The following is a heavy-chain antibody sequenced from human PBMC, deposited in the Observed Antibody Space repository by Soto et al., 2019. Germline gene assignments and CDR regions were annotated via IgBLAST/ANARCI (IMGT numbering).Heavy chain of an antibody. V-gene: IGHV3-30*18. CDR3: AKDKSATFGYFDY. D-gene: IGHD3-10*02. CDR2: ISYDGSNK. J-gene: IGHJ4*02. CDR1: GFTFSSYG. Sequence: GGSLRLSCGASGFTFSSYGMHWVRQAPGKGLEWVAVISYDGSNKYYADSVKGRFTISRDNSKNTLYLQMNSLRVEDTAVYYCAKDKSATFGYFDYWGQGTLVTVSS.